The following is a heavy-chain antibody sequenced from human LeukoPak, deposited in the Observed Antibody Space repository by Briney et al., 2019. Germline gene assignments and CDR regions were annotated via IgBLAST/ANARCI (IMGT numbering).Heavy chain of an antibody. CDR1: GYTFTGYY. V-gene: IGHV1-2*02. J-gene: IGHJ4*02. D-gene: IGHD2-2*01. CDR2: INPNSGGT. CDR3: AREGVVPARYYFDY. Sequence: APVKVSCKASGYTFTGYYMHWVRQAPGQGLEWMGWINPNSGGTNYAQKFQGRVTMTRDTSISTAYMELSRLRSDDTAVYYCAREGVVPARYYFDYWGQGTLVTVSS.